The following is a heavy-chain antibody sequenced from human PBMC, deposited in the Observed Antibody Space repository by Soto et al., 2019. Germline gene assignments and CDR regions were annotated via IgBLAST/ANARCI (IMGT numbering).Heavy chain of an antibody. CDR2: IIPIFGTA. CDR1: GGTFSSYA. Sequence: QVQLVQSGAEVKKPGSSVKVSCKASGGTFSSYAISWVRQAPGQGLEWMGGIIPIFGTANYAQQFQGRVTITADESTSTAYMELSSLRSEDTAVYYCARGGRITMIVVVTDSYNWFDPWGQGTLVTVSS. V-gene: IGHV1-69*12. D-gene: IGHD3-22*01. CDR3: ARGGRITMIVVVTDSYNWFDP. J-gene: IGHJ5*02.